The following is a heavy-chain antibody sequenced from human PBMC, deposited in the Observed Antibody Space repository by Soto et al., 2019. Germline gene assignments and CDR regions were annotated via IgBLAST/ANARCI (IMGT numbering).Heavy chain of an antibody. CDR3: ARYTYDILTGYYPDFEYYYMDV. CDR2: MNPNSGNT. Sequence: QVQLVQSGAEVKKPGASVKVSCKASGYTFTSYDINWVRQATGQGLEWMGWMNPNSGNTGYAQKFQGRVTMTRNTSISTAYMELSSLRSEDTAVYYCARYTYDILTGYYPDFEYYYMDVWGKGTTVTVSS. D-gene: IGHD3-9*01. CDR1: GYTFTSYD. J-gene: IGHJ6*03. V-gene: IGHV1-8*01.